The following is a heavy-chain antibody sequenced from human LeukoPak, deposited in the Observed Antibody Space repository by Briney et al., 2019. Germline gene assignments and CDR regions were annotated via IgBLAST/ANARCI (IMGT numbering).Heavy chain of an antibody. CDR2: IYYSGST. D-gene: IGHD6-19*01. CDR1: GGSISISSYY. Sequence: SETLSLTCTVSGGSISISSYYWGWIRQPPGKGLEWIGSIYYSGSTYYNPSLKSRVTISVDTSKNQFSLKLSSVTAADTAVYYCARQSSSGWKNNFDYWGQGTLVTVSS. J-gene: IGHJ4*02. CDR3: ARQSSSGWKNNFDY. V-gene: IGHV4-39*01.